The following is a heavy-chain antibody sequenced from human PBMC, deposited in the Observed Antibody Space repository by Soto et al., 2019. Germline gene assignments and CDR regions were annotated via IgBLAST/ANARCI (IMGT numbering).Heavy chain of an antibody. D-gene: IGHD3-10*01. CDR2: IIPIFGTA. V-gene: IGHV1-69*13. Sequence: ASVKVSCKASGGTFSSYAISWVRQAPGQGLEWMGGIIPIFGTANYAQKFQGRVTITADESTSTAYMELSSLRSGDTAVYYCARDSYYYGSGSYYTVNWFDPWGQGTLVTVSS. J-gene: IGHJ5*02. CDR1: GGTFSSYA. CDR3: ARDSYYYGSGSYYTVNWFDP.